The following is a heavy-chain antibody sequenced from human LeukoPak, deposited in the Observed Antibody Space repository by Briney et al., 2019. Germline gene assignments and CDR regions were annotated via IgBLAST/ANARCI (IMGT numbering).Heavy chain of an antibody. V-gene: IGHV3-23*01. CDR3: ARDNLDFWSGDHYFDY. CDR2: ISGSGGST. CDR1: GFTFSSYA. D-gene: IGHD3-3*01. Sequence: GGSLRLSCATSGFTFSSYAMSWVRQAPGKGLEWVSVISGSGGSTSYAESVKGRFTISRDNSKSTLFLQMNSLRAEDTAGYYCARDNLDFWSGDHYFDYWGQGTLVTVSS. J-gene: IGHJ4*02.